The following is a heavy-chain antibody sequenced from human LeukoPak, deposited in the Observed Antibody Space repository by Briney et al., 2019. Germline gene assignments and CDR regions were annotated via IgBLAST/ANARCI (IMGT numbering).Heavy chain of an antibody. CDR1: GYTFTIYG. D-gene: IGHD3-22*01. V-gene: IGHV1-18*01. Sequence: GASVKVSCKASGYTFTIYGISWVRQAPGQGLEWMGWISAWNGNTNYAQKLQGRPTMTTDTSTSTAYMELRSLRSDDTAVYYCARDSDYDSSGALFDYWGQGTLVTVSS. CDR2: ISAWNGNT. J-gene: IGHJ4*02. CDR3: ARDSDYDSSGALFDY.